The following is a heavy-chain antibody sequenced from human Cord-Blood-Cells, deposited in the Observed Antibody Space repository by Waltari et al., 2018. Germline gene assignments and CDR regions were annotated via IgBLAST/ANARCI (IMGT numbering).Heavy chain of an antibody. CDR1: GGSFSGYY. CDR3: ARSGDSGSYDY. J-gene: IGHJ4*02. Sequence: QVQLQQWGAGLLMPSETLSLTCAVYGGSFSGYYWSWIRQPPGKGLEWIGEINHSGSTNYNPSLKSRVTISVDTSKNQFSLKLSSVTAADTAVYYCARSGDSGSYDYWGQGTLVTVSS. D-gene: IGHD1-26*01. CDR2: INHSGST. V-gene: IGHV4-34*01.